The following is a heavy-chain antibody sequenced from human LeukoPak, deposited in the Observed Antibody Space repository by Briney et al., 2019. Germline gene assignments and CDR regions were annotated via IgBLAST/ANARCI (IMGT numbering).Heavy chain of an antibody. CDR2: IIPIFGTA. D-gene: IGHD5-18*01. Sequence: GASVKVSCKASGGTFSSYAISWVRQAPGQGLEWMGGIIPIFGTANYAQKFQGRVTITADESTSTAYMELSSLRSEDTAVYYCARAQGIQLWLMGDYWGQGTLVTVSS. CDR1: GGTFSSYA. CDR3: ARAQGIQLWLMGDY. V-gene: IGHV1-69*13. J-gene: IGHJ4*02.